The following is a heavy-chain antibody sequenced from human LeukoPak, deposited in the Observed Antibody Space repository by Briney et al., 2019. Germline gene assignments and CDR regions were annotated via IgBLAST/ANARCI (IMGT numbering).Heavy chain of an antibody. CDR2: IYYSGST. D-gene: IGHD4-17*01. CDR3: ARDPGDDYGDYEGVHWFDP. Sequence: SETLSLTCTVSGGSISSYYWSWIRQPPGKGLEWIGYIYYSGSTNYNPSLKSRVTISVDTSKNQFSLKLSSVTAADTAVYYCARDPGDDYGDYEGVHWFDPWGQGTLVTVSS. V-gene: IGHV4-59*01. CDR1: GGSISSYY. J-gene: IGHJ5*02.